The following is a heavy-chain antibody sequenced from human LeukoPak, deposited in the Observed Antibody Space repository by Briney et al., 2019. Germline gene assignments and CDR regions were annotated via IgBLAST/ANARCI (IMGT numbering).Heavy chain of an antibody. CDR2: INPNSGGT. CDR1: GYTFTGYY. Sequence: ASVKVSCKASGYTFTGYYMHWVRQAPGQGLEWMGWINPNSGGTSYAQKFQGRVTMTRDTSISTAYMELSRLRSDDTAVYYCARGRTYYDSSGPVDYWGQGTLVTVSS. J-gene: IGHJ4*02. V-gene: IGHV1-2*02. D-gene: IGHD3-22*01. CDR3: ARGRTYYDSSGPVDY.